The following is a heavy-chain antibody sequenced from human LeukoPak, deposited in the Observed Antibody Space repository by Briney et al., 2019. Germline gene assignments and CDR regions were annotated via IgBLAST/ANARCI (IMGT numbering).Heavy chain of an antibody. CDR2: IIPILGIA. D-gene: IGHD2-15*01. CDR3: AKDCSGGSCYLDY. CDR1: GGTFSSYA. Sequence: ASVKVSCKASGGTFSSYAISWVRQAPGQGLEWMGRIIPILGIANYAQKFQGRVTITADKSTSTAYMELSSLRSDDTAVYYCAKDCSGGSCYLDYWGQGTLVTVSS. J-gene: IGHJ4*02. V-gene: IGHV1-69*04.